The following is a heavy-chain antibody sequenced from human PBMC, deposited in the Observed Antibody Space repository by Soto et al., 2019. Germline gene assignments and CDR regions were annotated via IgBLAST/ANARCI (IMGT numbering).Heavy chain of an antibody. J-gene: IGHJ6*04. CDR3: AHRREFSQGYYYGMDV. D-gene: IGHD3-10*01. Sequence: SGPTLVNPTPTLTLTCTFSGFSLSTSGVGVGWLRQPPGKALEWLALISWDDDRRYSPSLKSRLTIPKDTSKNQVVLTMTNMDPVDTATYCCAHRREFSQGYYYGMDVWGKGTTVTVSS. V-gene: IGHV2-5*02. CDR2: ISWDDDR. CDR1: GFSLSTSGVG.